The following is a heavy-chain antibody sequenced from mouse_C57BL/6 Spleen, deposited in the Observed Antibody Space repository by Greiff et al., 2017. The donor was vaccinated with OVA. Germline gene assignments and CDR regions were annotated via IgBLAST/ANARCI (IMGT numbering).Heavy chain of an antibody. CDR2: IWRGGST. J-gene: IGHJ4*01. V-gene: IGHV2-5*01. CDR1: GFSLTSYG. D-gene: IGHD1-1*01. CDR3: AKNRANYDGSSDNCAMDY. Sequence: QVQLKESGPGLVQPSQSLSITCTVSGFSLTSYGVHWVRQSPGKCLEWLGVIWRGGSTDYNEAFMSTLSITKDNSKIQVFFKMNRLQADDTAIYYFAKNRANYDGSSDNCAMDYWGQGTSVTVSS.